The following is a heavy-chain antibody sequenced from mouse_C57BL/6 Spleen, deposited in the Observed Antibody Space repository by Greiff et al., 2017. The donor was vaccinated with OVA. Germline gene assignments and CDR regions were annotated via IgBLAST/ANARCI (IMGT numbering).Heavy chain of an antibody. CDR2: IDPSDSYT. J-gene: IGHJ3*01. CDR3: ARSNYSKGARFAY. D-gene: IGHD2-5*01. Sequence: QVQLQQPGAELVKPGASVKLSCKASGYTFTSYWMQWVKQRPGQGLEWIGEIDPSDSYTNYNQKFKGKATLTVDTSSSTAYMQLSSLTSEDSAVYYCARSNYSKGARFAYWGQGTLVTVSA. V-gene: IGHV1-50*01. CDR1: GYTFTSYW.